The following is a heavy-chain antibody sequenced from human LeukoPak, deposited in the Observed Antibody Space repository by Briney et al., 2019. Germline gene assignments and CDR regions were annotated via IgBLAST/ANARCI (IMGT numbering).Heavy chain of an antibody. CDR2: IYYAGDT. CDR1: GFTFSSSA. Sequence: GSLRLSCAASGFTFSSSATSWVRQPPGKGLEWIGNIYYAGDTYYNPSLKSRVTISVDTSKNQFSLKLSSVTAADTAVYYCARRKSHSLRMLRGRERYYDYYYYMDVWGKGTTVTISS. D-gene: IGHD3-10*01. J-gene: IGHJ6*03. CDR3: ARRKSHSLRMLRGRERYYDYYYYMDV. V-gene: IGHV4-59*04.